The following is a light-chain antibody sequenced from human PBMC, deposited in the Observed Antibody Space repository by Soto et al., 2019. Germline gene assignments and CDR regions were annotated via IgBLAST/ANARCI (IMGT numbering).Light chain of an antibody. V-gene: IGLV2-14*02. CDR3: SSFTSTRTDV. J-gene: IGLJ1*01. CDR2: EGS. Sequence: QSVLTQPASVSGSPGQSITISCTGTSSDVGSYNLVSWYQQHPGKAPKLMIYEGSKRPSGVSNRFSGSKSGNTASLTISGLQAEDEADYYCSSFTSTRTDVFGTGTKVTVL. CDR1: SSDVGSYNL.